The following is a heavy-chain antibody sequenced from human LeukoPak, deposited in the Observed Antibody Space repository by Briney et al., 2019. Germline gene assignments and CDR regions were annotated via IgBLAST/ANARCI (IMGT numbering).Heavy chain of an antibody. CDR3: ARVRDLYRDY. Sequence: PGGSLRLSCAASGFTFRSYAMSWVRQAPGKGLEWVSAISGSGGSTYYADSVMGRFTISRDNAKNSLYLHMSSLRAEDTAVYYCARVRDLYRDYWGQGILVTVSS. CDR1: GFTFRSYA. CDR2: ISGSGGST. V-gene: IGHV3-23*01. J-gene: IGHJ4*02. D-gene: IGHD5-12*01.